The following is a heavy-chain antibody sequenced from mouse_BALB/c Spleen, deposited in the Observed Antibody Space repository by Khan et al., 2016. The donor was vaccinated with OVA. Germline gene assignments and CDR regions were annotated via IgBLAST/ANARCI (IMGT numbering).Heavy chain of an antibody. J-gene: IGHJ3*01. V-gene: IGHV1S127*01. Sequence: QVQLKQSGPQLVRPGASVKISCKASGYSFTTYWMHWVKQRPGQGLEWIGMIDPSDTETRLNQKFKDKATLTVDKSSTTAYMQLISPTSEDSAVYYCTRRATRATWFAYWGQGTLVTVSA. CDR2: IDPSDTET. D-gene: IGHD3-1*01. CDR1: GYSFTTYW. CDR3: TRRATRATWFAY.